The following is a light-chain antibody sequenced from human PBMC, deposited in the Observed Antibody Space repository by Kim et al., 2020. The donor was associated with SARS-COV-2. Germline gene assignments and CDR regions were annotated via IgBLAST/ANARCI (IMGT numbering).Light chain of an antibody. Sequence: GQRGTISCSGSSSNIGSNYVYWYQQRPGTAPKLLIYRNNQRPSGVPDRFSGSKSGTSASLAISGLRSEDEADYYCAAWDDSLSGWVFGGGTKVTVL. J-gene: IGLJ3*02. CDR1: SSNIGSNY. CDR2: RNN. CDR3: AAWDDSLSGWV. V-gene: IGLV1-47*01.